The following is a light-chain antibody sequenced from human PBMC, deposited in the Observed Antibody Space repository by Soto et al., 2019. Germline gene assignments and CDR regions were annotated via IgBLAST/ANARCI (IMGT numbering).Light chain of an antibody. CDR3: QQYNSYPLT. Sequence: DLQLTRSPSTLSASVRDRVTITCLASQDISTWLAWYQQKPGKAPNLLIYKASSLESGVPSKFSGSGSGTEFTLTISSLQPDDFATYYCQQYNSYPLTFGGGTKVDIK. V-gene: IGKV1-5*03. CDR2: KAS. CDR1: QDISTW. J-gene: IGKJ4*01.